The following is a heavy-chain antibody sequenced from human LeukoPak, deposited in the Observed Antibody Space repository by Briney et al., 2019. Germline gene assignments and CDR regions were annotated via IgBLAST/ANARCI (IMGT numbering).Heavy chain of an antibody. D-gene: IGHD3-10*01. V-gene: IGHV1-46*01. CDR3: ARDLNYYGSGSWT. J-gene: IGHJ3*01. CDR1: GYTFTSYY. CDR2: INPSGGST. Sequence: ASVKVSCKASGYTFTSYYIHWVRQAPGQGLEWMGIINPSGGSTSYAQKFQGRVTMTRDMSTSTVYMELSSLRSEDTAVYYCARDLNYYGSGSWTWGQGTMVTVSS.